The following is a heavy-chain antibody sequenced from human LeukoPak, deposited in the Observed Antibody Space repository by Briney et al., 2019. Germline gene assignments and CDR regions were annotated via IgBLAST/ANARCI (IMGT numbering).Heavy chain of an antibody. CDR1: EFSVGSNY. CDR2: IYSGGST. V-gene: IGHV3-66*01. CDR3: ARDPLTGIDP. Sequence: GGSLRLSCAASEFSVGSNYMTWVRQAPGKGLEWVSLIYSGGSTYYADSVKGRFTISRDNSKNTLYLQMNSLRAEDTAVYYCARDPLTGIDPWGQGTLVTVSS. J-gene: IGHJ5*02. D-gene: IGHD2-8*02.